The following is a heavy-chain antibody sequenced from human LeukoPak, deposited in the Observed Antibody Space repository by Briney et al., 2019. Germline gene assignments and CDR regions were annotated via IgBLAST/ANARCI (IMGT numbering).Heavy chain of an antibody. J-gene: IGHJ4*02. CDR2: IYYSGST. CDR3: ARDSPDYDDYGQPFDY. V-gene: IGHV4-59*01. D-gene: IGHD4-17*01. Sequence: SETLSLTCTVSGGSISSYYWSWIRQPPGKGLEWIGYIYYSGSTNYNPSLKSRVTISVDTSKNQFSLKLSSVTAADTAVYYCARDSPDYDDYGQPFDYWGQGTLVTVSS. CDR1: GGSISSYY.